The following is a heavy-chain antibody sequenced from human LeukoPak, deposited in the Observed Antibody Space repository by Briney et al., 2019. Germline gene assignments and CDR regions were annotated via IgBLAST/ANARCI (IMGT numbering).Heavy chain of an antibody. J-gene: IGHJ6*03. Sequence: PGGSLRLSCAASGFTVSSNYMSSVRQAPGKGLECVSVIYSGGSTYYADSVKGRFTISRDNSKNTLYLQMNSLRAEDTAVYYCARGLGASRYYYYYMDVWGKGTTVTVSS. D-gene: IGHD6-13*01. CDR3: ARGLGASRYYYYYMDV. V-gene: IGHV3-53*01. CDR2: IYSGGST. CDR1: GFTVSSNY.